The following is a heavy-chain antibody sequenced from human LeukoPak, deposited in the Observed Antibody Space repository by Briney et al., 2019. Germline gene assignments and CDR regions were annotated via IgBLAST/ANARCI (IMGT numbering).Heavy chain of an antibody. CDR1: GGSFSGYY. V-gene: IGHV4-34*01. CDR2: INHSGST. J-gene: IGHJ5*02. Sequence: SETLSLTCAVYGGSFSGYYWSWIRQPPGKGLEWIGEINHSGSTNYNPSLKSRVTISVDTSKNQFSLKLSSVTAADTAVYYCASTTMVRGVIHWFDPWGQGTLVTVSS. CDR3: ASTTMVRGVIHWFDP. D-gene: IGHD3-10*01.